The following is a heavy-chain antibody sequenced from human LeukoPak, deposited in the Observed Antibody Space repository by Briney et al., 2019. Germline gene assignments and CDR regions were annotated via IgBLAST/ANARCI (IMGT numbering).Heavy chain of an antibody. D-gene: IGHD2-8*01. V-gene: IGHV3-23*01. CDR3: AKDLDGVGRKAFDI. Sequence: GGSLRLSCAASGFTFRNYAMSWVRQAPGKGLEWVSAISGSGGSTFYADSVKGRFTISRDNSKNTLYLQMNSLRVEDTALYYCAKDLDGVGRKAFDIWGQGTMVTVPS. CDR1: GFTFRNYA. J-gene: IGHJ3*02. CDR2: ISGSGGST.